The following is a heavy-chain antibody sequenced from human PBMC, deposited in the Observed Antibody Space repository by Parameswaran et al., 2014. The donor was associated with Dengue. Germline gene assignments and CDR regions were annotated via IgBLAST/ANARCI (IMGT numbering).Heavy chain of an antibody. Sequence: WVRQAPGQGLEWMGGFDPEDGETIYAQKFQGRVTMTEDTSTDTAYMELSSLRSEDTAVYYCATDHRLGYYGSGSYLSHYWGQGTLVTVSS. J-gene: IGHJ4*02. V-gene: IGHV1-24*01. CDR2: FDPEDGET. D-gene: IGHD3-10*01. CDR3: ATDHRLGYYGSGSYLSHY.